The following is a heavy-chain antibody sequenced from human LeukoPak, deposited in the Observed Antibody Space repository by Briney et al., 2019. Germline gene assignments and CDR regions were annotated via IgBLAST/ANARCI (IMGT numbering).Heavy chain of an antibody. CDR1: GRPFNDYY. J-gene: IGHJ5*02. V-gene: IGHV4-34*01. CDR2: INARGDT. CDR3: ARGQVPAARGYNWFDP. Sequence: SETLSPTRAVYGRPFNDYYWMCVPPPPGKGLEWRGEINARGDTNYNPSLKVRGTISVYSSKNQFPLTLTSMIAADTAIYYFARGQVPAARGYNWFDPWGQGTLVTVS. D-gene: IGHD2-2*01.